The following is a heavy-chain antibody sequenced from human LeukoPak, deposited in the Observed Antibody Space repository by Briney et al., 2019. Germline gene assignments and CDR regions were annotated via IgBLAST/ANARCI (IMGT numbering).Heavy chain of an antibody. J-gene: IGHJ4*02. Sequence: PGRSLRLSCAASGFTFSSYGIHWVRQAPGKGLEWVAVIWYDGSNKYYADYVKGRFTISRDNSKNTLYLQMNSLRAEDTAVYYCARDPELGGGYYFDYWGQGTLVTVSS. CDR2: IWYDGSNK. V-gene: IGHV3-33*01. CDR3: ARDPELGGGYYFDY. D-gene: IGHD1-14*01. CDR1: GFTFSSYG.